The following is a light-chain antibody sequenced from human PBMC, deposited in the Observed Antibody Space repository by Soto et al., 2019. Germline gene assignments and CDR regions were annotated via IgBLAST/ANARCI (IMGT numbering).Light chain of an antibody. J-gene: IGLJ1*01. Sequence: QSVLTQPPSASGSPGQSVTISCTGTSSDVGAYDYVSWYQQHPGKAPRLMIYEITKRPSGVPDRFSGSKSGNTASLTVSGLQAEDGADYYCSSFAGSNNFPYVFGTGTKVT. CDR2: EIT. CDR3: SSFAGSNNFPYV. V-gene: IGLV2-8*01. CDR1: SSDVGAYDY.